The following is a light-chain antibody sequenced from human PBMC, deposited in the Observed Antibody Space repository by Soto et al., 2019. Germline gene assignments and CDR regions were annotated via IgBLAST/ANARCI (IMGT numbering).Light chain of an antibody. J-gene: IGLJ2*01. CDR1: SSDVGGHNY. Sequence: QAVVTQPPSASGSPGQSVTISCTGTSSDVGGHNYVSWYRQYPGKAPKLVIYEVSKRPAGVPDRLSGSKSGNTASLTVSGLQAEDEADYYCSSYAGSNNFVVFGGGTKVTVL. CDR2: EVS. CDR3: SSYAGSNNFVV. V-gene: IGLV2-8*01.